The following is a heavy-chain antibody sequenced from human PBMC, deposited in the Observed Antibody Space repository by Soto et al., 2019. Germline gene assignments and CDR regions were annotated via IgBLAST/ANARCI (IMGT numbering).Heavy chain of an antibody. J-gene: IGHJ3*02. V-gene: IGHV3-33*01. D-gene: IGHD3-10*01. CDR1: GFTFSSYG. CDR2: IWYDGSNK. Sequence: GRSLRLSCAASGFTFSSYGMHWVRQAPGKGLEWVAVIWYDGSNKYYADSVKGRFTISRDNSKNTLYLQMNSLRAEDTALYYCARDNYFWFGELFDAFDIWGQGTMVTVSS. CDR3: ARDNYFWFGELFDAFDI.